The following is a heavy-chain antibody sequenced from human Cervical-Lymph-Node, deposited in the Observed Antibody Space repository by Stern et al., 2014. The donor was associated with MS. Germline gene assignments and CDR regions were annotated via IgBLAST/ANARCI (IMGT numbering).Heavy chain of an antibody. D-gene: IGHD4-17*01. CDR3: ARGGETYGDYLFGWYFDL. CDR1: GGSFSGYY. V-gene: IGHV4-34*01. Sequence: QVQLQQWGAGLLKPSETLSLTCAVYGGSFSGYYWSWIRQPPGKGLEGIGEINHSGSTNYNPSIKSRVTISVDTSKNQFSLKLSSVPAADTAVYYCARGGETYGDYLFGWYFDLWGRGTLVTVSS. CDR2: INHSGST. J-gene: IGHJ2*01.